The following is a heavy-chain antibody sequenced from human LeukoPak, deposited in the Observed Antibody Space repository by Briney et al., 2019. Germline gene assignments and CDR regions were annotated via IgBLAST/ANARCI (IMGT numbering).Heavy chain of an antibody. D-gene: IGHD3-10*01. J-gene: IGHJ5*02. Sequence: SETLSLTCTVSGGSTSSYYWSWIRRPPGKGLEWIGYIYYSGSTNYKPSLKSRVTISVDTSKNQFSLKLSSVTAADTAVYYCARGGYYGSGNDFRFDPWGQGTLVTVSS. CDR1: GGSTSSYY. V-gene: IGHV4-59*01. CDR3: ARGGYYGSGNDFRFDP. CDR2: IYYSGST.